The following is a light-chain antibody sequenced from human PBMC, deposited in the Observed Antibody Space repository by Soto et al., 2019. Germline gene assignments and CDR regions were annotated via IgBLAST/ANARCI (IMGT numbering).Light chain of an antibody. V-gene: IGLV2-14*01. J-gene: IGLJ1*01. CDR1: STDVNGHNY. CDR3: CSYTSGTSV. Sequence: QSALTQPASVSGSPGQSMTISCTGTSTDVNGHNYVSWYQQHPGKAPKVIIYEVTNRPSGISHRFSGSKSGNTASLTISGLQAEDEADYYCCSYTSGTSVFGTGTKVTVL. CDR2: EVT.